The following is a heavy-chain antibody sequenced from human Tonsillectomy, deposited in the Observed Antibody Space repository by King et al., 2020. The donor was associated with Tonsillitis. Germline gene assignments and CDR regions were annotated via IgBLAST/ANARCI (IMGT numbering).Heavy chain of an antibody. J-gene: IGHJ4*02. CDR2: ITPILRTA. D-gene: IGHD3-10*01. CDR1: GGIFSSSA. V-gene: IGHV1-69*01. Sequence: QLVQSGAEVKKPGSSVKVSCRASGGIFSSSAISWVRQGPGQGLEWMGGITPILRTANLAQKFQGRVTIRADESTSTAYMELSSLKSQDTAVYYCARGYGSGTYVYWGQGTLVTVSS. CDR3: ARGYGSGTYVY.